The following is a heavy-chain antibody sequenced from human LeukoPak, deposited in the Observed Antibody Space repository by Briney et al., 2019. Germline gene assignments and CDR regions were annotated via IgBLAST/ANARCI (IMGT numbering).Heavy chain of an antibody. CDR3: AKDSISSSWYIDY. Sequence: PGGSLRLSCAASGFTFSSYGMHWVRQAPGKGLEWVAVISYDGSNKYYADSVKGRFTISRDNSRNTLYLQMTSLRADDTAVYYCAKDSISSSWYIDYWGQGTLVTVSS. V-gene: IGHV3-30*18. D-gene: IGHD6-13*01. CDR2: ISYDGSNK. J-gene: IGHJ4*02. CDR1: GFTFSSYG.